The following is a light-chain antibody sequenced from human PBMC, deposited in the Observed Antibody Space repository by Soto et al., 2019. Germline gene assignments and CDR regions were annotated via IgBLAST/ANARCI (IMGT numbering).Light chain of an antibody. CDR2: RNN. CDR3: CSYAGNNTLV. V-gene: IGLV1-47*01. CDR1: SSNIGSDY. Sequence: QSVLTQPPSASGTPGQRVTISCSGSSSNIGSDYVSWYQQLPGTAPKLLIYRNNQRPSGVPDRFSGSKSGTSASLAISGLRSEDEADYYCCSYAGNNTLVFGGGTKLTVL. J-gene: IGLJ3*02.